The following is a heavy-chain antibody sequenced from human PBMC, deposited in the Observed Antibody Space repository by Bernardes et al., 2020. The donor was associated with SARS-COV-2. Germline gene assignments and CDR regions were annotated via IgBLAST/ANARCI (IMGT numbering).Heavy chain of an antibody. CDR2: ISTSSTYI. CDR3: ARVDFSNLYYFDY. V-gene: IGHV3-21*06. Sequence: GWSLRLSCAASGFTFNSYSMNWVRQAPGKGLEWVSSISTSSTYISYSDSVRGRFTISRDNAKNSVYLQMNSLRAEDTAVYYCARVDFSNLYYFDYWGQGTPVTVSS. D-gene: IGHD4-4*01. CDR1: GFTFNSYS. J-gene: IGHJ4*02.